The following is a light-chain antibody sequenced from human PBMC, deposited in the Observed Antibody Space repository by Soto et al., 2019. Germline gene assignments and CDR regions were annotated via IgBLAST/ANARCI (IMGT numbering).Light chain of an antibody. CDR1: STDFVSYNR. CDR2: EVS. V-gene: IGLV2-18*01. J-gene: IGLJ1*01. CDR3: SLYTSENAYV. Sequence: QSALAQPPPVSGSPGQSVTISCTGTSTDFVSYNRVSWYQRPPGTAPKLMIYEVSKRPSGVPDRFSGSKSGNTASLTISGLQAADEADYYCSLYTSENAYVFGTGTKVTVL.